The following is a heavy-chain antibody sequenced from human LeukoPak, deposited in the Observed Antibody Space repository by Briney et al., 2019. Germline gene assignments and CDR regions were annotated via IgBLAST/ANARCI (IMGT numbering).Heavy chain of an antibody. V-gene: IGHV3-7*01. CDR2: IKQDGSEK. D-gene: IGHD5-24*01. CDR3: AKRTRDGFNTPIDF. J-gene: IGHJ4*02. Sequence: GGSLRLSCAASGFTFSSYWMSWVRQAPGKGLEWVANIKQDGSEKYYVDSVKGRFTISRDNAKNSLYLQMNSLRAEDAAVYYCAKRTRDGFNTPIDFWGQGTLVTVS. CDR1: GFTFSSYW.